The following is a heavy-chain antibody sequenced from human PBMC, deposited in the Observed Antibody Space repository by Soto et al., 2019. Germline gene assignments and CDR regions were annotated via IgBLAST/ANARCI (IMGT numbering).Heavy chain of an antibody. Sequence: SETLSLTCTVSGGSISSSSYYWGWIRQPPGKGLEWIGSIYYSGSTYYNPSLKSRVTISVDTSKNQFSLKLSSVTAADTAVYYCAAATPKIAAAGSTDYYYYYGMDVWGQGTTVTVSS. J-gene: IGHJ6*02. CDR1: GGSISSSSYY. CDR3: AAATPKIAAAGSTDYYYYYGMDV. CDR2: IYYSGST. V-gene: IGHV4-39*01. D-gene: IGHD6-13*01.